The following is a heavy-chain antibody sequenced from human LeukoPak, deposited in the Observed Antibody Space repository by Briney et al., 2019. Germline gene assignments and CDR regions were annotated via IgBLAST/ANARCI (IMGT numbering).Heavy chain of an antibody. D-gene: IGHD6-6*01. CDR2: IDSDGRST. CDR1: GFTFSSYW. J-gene: IGHJ4*02. V-gene: IGHV3-74*01. Sequence: GGSLRLSCAASGFTFSSYWMHWVRHAPGKGLVWVSRIDSDGRSTSYADSVKGRFTISRDNAKTMLYLQMNSLRAEDTAVYYCARDRPRYAFDYWGQGTLVTVSS. CDR3: ARDRPRYAFDY.